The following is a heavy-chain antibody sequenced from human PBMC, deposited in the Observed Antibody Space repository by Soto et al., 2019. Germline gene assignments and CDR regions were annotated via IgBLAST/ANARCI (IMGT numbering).Heavy chain of an antibody. J-gene: IGHJ4*02. CDR2: IDHDGPT. CDR3: VRDSHGDY. Sequence: EVQLVESGGGLVQPGGSLRLSCAGSGFTFSNYWMHWVRQAPGKGLEWVSRIDHDGPTDYADSVRGRFTISRDNAENTRYLQMNRLRPEDKAVYYCVRDSHGDYWGQGTLVTVSS. V-gene: IGHV3-74*01. CDR1: GFTFSNYW.